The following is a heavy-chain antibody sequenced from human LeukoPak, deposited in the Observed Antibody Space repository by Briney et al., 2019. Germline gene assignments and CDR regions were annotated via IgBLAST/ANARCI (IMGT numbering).Heavy chain of an antibody. CDR1: GFTFSSYG. CDR2: ISYDGSNK. D-gene: IGHD3-22*01. V-gene: IGHV3-30*03. CDR3: ASGYYP. Sequence: GGSLRLSCAASGFTFSSYGMHWVRQAPGKGLEWVAVISYDGSNKYYADSVKGRFTISRDNSKNTLYLQMNSLRAEDTAVYYCASGYYPWGQGTLVTVSS. J-gene: IGHJ5*02.